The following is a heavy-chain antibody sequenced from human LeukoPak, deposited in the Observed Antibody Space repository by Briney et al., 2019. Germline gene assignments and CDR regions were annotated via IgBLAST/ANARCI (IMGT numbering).Heavy chain of an antibody. CDR3: ARRGETNYYDSSGYYSR. V-gene: IGHV1-69*13. J-gene: IGHJ4*02. D-gene: IGHD3-22*01. Sequence: SVKVSRKASGGTFSSYAISWVRQAPGQGLEWMGGIIPIFGTANYAQKFQGRVTITADESTSTAYMELSSLRSEDTAVYYCARRGETNYYDSSGYYSRWGQGTLVTVSS. CDR2: IIPIFGTA. CDR1: GGTFSSYA.